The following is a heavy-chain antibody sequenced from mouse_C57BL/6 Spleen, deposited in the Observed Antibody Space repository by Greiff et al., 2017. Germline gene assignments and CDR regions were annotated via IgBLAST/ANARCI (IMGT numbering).Heavy chain of an antibody. V-gene: IGHV1-64*01. CDR3: ARSLYYYGSSYGAMDY. J-gene: IGHJ4*01. D-gene: IGHD1-1*01. CDR1: GYTFTSYW. Sequence: QVQLQQPGAELVKPGASVKLSCKASGYTFTSYWMHWVKQRPGHGLEWIGMIHPNSGSTNYNEKFKSKATLTVDKSSSTAYMQLSSLTSEDSAVYYCARSLYYYGSSYGAMDYWGQGTSVTVSS. CDR2: IHPNSGST.